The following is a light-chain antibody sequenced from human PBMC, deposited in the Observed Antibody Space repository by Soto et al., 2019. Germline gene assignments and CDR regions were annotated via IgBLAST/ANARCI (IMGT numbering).Light chain of an antibody. J-gene: IGKJ4*01. CDR1: QSVSSY. CDR3: QQRSNWPPL. Sequence: EIVLTQSPATLSLSPGERATLSCRASQSVSSYLAWYQQKPGQAPRLLIYDASNRATGIPARFSGGGSGTDFSLSISTLEPEDFAVYYCQQRSNWPPLFGGGTKVEIK. CDR2: DAS. V-gene: IGKV3-11*01.